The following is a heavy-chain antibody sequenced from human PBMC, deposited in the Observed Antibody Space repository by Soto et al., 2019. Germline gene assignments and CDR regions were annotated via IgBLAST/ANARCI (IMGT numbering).Heavy chain of an antibody. CDR1: GYTFTSYA. V-gene: IGHV1-3*01. J-gene: IGHJ6*03. CDR2: INAGNGNT. CDR3: ARGGGQYSYGYIYYYYMDV. Sequence: ASLKVSCKASGYTFTSYAMHWVRQAPGQRLEWMGWINAGNGNTKYSQKFQGRVTITRDTSASTAYMELSSLRSEDTAVYYCARGGGQYSYGYIYYYYMDVWGKGTTVTVSS. D-gene: IGHD5-18*01.